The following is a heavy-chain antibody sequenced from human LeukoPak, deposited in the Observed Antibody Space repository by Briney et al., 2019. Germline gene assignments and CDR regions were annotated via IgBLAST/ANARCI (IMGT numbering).Heavy chain of an antibody. Sequence: SGTLCLTCTVSGGSISSYYWSWIRQPPGKGLEWVGYIYNSGGANNNPSPTSRVSSLLETSKNKSSLKLSSVTAADTAVYYFAGGGNSGDYDGYFDFWGQGTLVT. J-gene: IGHJ4*02. V-gene: IGHV4-59*12. CDR1: GGSISSYY. CDR2: IYNSGGA. D-gene: IGHD4-17*01. CDR3: AGGGNSGDYDGYFDF.